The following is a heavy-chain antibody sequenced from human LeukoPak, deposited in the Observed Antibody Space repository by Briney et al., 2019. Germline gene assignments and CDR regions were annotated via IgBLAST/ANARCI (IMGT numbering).Heavy chain of an antibody. CDR2: ISNSGGTI. Sequence: RGSLRLSCAASGFTFSNYAMSWVRQAPGEGLEWVSAISNSGGTIHYADSVKGRFTISRDNSKNTLYLQMNSLTAEDTAVYHCAKGKGTGSYYYFDYWGQGTLVTVSS. D-gene: IGHD1-26*01. J-gene: IGHJ4*02. V-gene: IGHV3-23*01. CDR1: GFTFSNYA. CDR3: AKGKGTGSYYYFDY.